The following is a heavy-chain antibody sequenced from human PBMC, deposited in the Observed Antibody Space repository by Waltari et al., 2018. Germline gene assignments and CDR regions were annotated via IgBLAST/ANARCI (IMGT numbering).Heavy chain of an antibody. V-gene: IGHV3-48*01. CDR2: ISGSSSTI. J-gene: IGHJ4*02. CDR3: ATAARRRDVGDLS. CDR1: GFTFSSYS. D-gene: IGHD3-16*02. Sequence: EVQLVESGGGLVQPGGSLRLSGGVSGFTFSSYSMNWVRQAPGKGLEWVSYISGSSSTIYYADSVKGRFTISRDNVKNSMHLQMSSLRAEDTAVYYCATAARRRDVGDLSWGQGTLVTVSS.